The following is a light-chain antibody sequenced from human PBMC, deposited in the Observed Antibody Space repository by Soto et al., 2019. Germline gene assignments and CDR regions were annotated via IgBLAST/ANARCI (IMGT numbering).Light chain of an antibody. CDR3: QQTFSPPET. CDR2: SAS. V-gene: IGKV1-39*01. J-gene: IGKJ3*01. Sequence: DTQMTQSPPSLSASVGDRVTISCRASQSISDYVSWYQHKSGEGPKLLIYSASSLQRGVPPRFSGSGSGTDFTLTISYLQPEDFATYYCQQTFSPPETFGPGTKVDVK. CDR1: QSISDY.